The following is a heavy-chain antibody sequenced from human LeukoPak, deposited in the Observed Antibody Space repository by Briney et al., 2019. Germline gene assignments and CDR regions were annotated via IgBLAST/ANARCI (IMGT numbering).Heavy chain of an antibody. CDR3: ARDRTGYGHFDY. D-gene: IGHD4-17*01. Sequence: SETLSLTCTVTTGSISSADYHWNWIRQPPGKGLEWIGYIYYSGSTYYNPSLQSRVIISVGTSKHQFSLKLSSVIAADTAVYYCARDRTGYGHFDYWGQGTLVTVSS. CDR2: IYYSGST. CDR1: TGSISSADYH. J-gene: IGHJ4*02. V-gene: IGHV4-30-4*08.